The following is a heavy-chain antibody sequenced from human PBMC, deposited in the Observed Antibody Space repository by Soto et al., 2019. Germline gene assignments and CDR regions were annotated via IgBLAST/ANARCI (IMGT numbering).Heavy chain of an antibody. D-gene: IGHD3-16*02. V-gene: IGHV3-48*01. CDR2: ISESSDTI. J-gene: IGHJ4*02. Sequence: GGSLRLSCTASGFTFSDYSMDWVRQTPGKGLEWLSYISESSDTIYYADSVKGRFTISRDNAKNSLFLQMSSLRGEDTAVYYCARDKMGELSIADHWGQGTPVTVSS. CDR1: GFTFSDYS. CDR3: ARDKMGELSIADH.